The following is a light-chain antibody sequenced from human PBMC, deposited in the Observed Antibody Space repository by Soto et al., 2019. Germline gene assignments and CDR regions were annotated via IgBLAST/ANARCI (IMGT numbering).Light chain of an antibody. Sequence: EVVLTQSPGTLSLSPGESATLSCRASQSVYINSLAWYQHKRGRAPRLLIYGASTRATAVPDRFTGSGSGTDFALTISSLEPEVAAVYYCQQYGDSPFTFGPGTNLDIK. J-gene: IGKJ2*01. CDR3: QQYGDSPFT. V-gene: IGKV3-20*01. CDR2: GAS. CDR1: QSVYINS.